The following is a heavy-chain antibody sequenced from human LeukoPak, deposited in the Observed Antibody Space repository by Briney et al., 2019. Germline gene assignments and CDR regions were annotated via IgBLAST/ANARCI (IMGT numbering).Heavy chain of an antibody. Sequence: GGSLRLSCAASGFTFSSYAMHWVRQAPGKGLEWVAVISYDGSNKYYADSVKGRFTISRDNSKNTLYLQMNSLRAEDTAVYYCATHSGYCSSTSCRRLDDYWGQGTLVTVSS. CDR3: ATHSGYCSSTSCRRLDDY. V-gene: IGHV3-30-3*01. D-gene: IGHD2-2*01. J-gene: IGHJ4*02. CDR1: GFTFSSYA. CDR2: ISYDGSNK.